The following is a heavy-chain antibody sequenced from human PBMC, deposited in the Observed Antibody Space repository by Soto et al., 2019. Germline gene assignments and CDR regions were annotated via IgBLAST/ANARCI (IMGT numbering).Heavy chain of an antibody. D-gene: IGHD3-22*01. J-gene: IGHJ4*02. CDR3: ALRSMAVVPEY. Sequence: QVQLQESGPGLVKPSETLSLTCAVSGDSISSYYCMWIRQPPGKGLESIGYLYYGRSANSHPSLKSQVTLSVDTYTNQCSLTLSSMTAADTAVYYCALRSMAVVPEYWGQGTLVTVSS. CDR2: LYYGRSA. V-gene: IGHV4-59*01. CDR1: GDSISSYY.